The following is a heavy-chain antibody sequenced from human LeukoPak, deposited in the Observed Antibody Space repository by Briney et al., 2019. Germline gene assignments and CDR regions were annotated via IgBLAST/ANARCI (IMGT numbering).Heavy chain of an antibody. CDR1: GFTFDDYA. V-gene: IGHV3-9*01. D-gene: IGHD4-11*01. CDR3: SKDISKLPHLYYFDY. Sequence: GGSLRLPCAASGFTFDDYAMHWVRQAPGKGLEWVSGISWDSGSIDYADSVKGRFTISRDNAKNSLYLQMNSLRAEDTALYYCSKDISKLPHLYYFDYWGQGTLVTVSS. J-gene: IGHJ4*02. CDR2: ISWDSGSI.